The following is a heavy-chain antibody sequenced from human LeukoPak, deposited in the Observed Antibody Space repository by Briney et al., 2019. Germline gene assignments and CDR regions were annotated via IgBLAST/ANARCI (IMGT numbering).Heavy chain of an antibody. Sequence: GGSLRLSCAASGFTFSSYGMHWVRQAPGKGLEWVAVISHDGSNKYYADSVKGRFTISRDNSKNTLYLQMNSLRAEDTAVYYCAKGGYYGSGSYPPDWFDPWGQGTLVTVSS. V-gene: IGHV3-30*18. D-gene: IGHD3-10*01. CDR1: GFTFSSYG. CDR3: AKGGYYGSGSYPPDWFDP. CDR2: ISHDGSNK. J-gene: IGHJ5*02.